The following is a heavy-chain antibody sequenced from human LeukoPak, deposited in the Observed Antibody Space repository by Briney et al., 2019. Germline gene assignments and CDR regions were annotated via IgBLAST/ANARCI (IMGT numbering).Heavy chain of an antibody. J-gene: IGHJ6*02. CDR2: IYYSGST. V-gene: IGHV4-31*03. CDR1: GGSISSGGYY. Sequence: SETLSLTCTVSGGSISSGGYYWSWIRRHPGKGLEWIGYIYYSGSTYYNPSLKSRVTISVDTSKNQFSLKLSSVTAADTAVYYCARETVTTSPYYGMDVWGQGTMVTVSS. CDR3: ARETVTTSPYYGMDV. D-gene: IGHD4-17*01.